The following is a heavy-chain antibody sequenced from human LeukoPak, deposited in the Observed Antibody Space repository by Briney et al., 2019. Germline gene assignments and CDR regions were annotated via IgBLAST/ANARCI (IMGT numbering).Heavy chain of an antibody. Sequence: SVKVSCKASGGTFSSYAISWVRQAPGQGLEWMGRIIPIFVTANYAQKFQGRVTITADESTSTAYMELSSLRSEDTAVYYCAKRSVPGNAFFDNWGQGTLVTVTS. J-gene: IGHJ4*02. CDR1: GGTFSSYA. D-gene: IGHD6-19*01. CDR3: AKRSVPGNAFFDN. V-gene: IGHV1-69*13. CDR2: IIPIFVTA.